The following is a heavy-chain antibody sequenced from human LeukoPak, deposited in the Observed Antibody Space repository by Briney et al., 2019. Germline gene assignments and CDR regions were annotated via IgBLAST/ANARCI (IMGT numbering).Heavy chain of an antibody. CDR2: ISPYNGNT. J-gene: IGHJ4*02. CDR3: ARAGSGSGWYFDY. D-gene: IGHD6-19*01. CDR1: GYDFTSVG. V-gene: IGHV1-18*01. Sequence: ASVKVSCKASGYDFTSVGITWVRRAPGQGLEWMGWISPYNGNTRYAQKFQGRVAMTTDTSTTTAYMELRGLRFNDTAVYYCARAGSGSGWYFDYWGQGTLVTVSS.